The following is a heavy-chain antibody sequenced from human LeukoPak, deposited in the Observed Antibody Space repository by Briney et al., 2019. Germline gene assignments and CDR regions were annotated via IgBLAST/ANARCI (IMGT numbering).Heavy chain of an antibody. CDR2: TITNNANSGAT. V-gene: IGHV1-2*06. D-gene: IGHD4-11*01. Sequence: ASVKVSCKASGYTFTGYNIHWVRQAPGQGLEWMGRTITNNANSGATNYAQKFQGRVTMTRDTSISTAYMELSRLRSDDTAVYYCARGDDYAFEIWGQGTMVTVSS. CDR1: GYTFTGYN. CDR3: ARGDDYAFEI. J-gene: IGHJ3*02.